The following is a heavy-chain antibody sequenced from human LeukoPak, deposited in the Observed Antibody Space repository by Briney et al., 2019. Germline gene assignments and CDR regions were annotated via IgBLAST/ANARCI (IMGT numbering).Heavy chain of an antibody. CDR2: TYYRSRWYN. V-gene: IGHV6-1*01. CDR1: GDSVSSNSGA. J-gene: IGHJ4*02. CDR3: ARMGQGLYSGYGKTPFDS. Sequence: SQTLSLTCAISGDSVSSNSGAWNWIRQSPSRGLEWLGRTYYRSRWYNDYAVSVKGRITINPDTSKNHFSLQLNSVTPEDTAVYYCARMGQGLYSGYGKTPFDSWGQGTLVTVSS. D-gene: IGHD5-12*01.